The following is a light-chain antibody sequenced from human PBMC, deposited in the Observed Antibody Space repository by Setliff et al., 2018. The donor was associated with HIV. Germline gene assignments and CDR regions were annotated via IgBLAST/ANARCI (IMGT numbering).Light chain of an antibody. Sequence: QSVLAQPASVSGSPGQSITISCTGTSSDVGGYNYVSWYQQHPGNAPKLMIFEVSNRPSGVSNRFSGSKSGNTASLTISGLQAEDEADYYCSSYTSSSLYVFGTGTK. CDR2: EVS. J-gene: IGLJ1*01. CDR3: SSYTSSSLYV. CDR1: SSDVGGYNY. V-gene: IGLV2-14*01.